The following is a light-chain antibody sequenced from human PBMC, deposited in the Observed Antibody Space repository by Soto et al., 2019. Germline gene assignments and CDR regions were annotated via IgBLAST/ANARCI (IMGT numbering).Light chain of an antibody. CDR3: MQDLQNPLT. CDR2: LGS. Sequence: IVMTQSPLSLHFTPGEPASISCRSSQGLLHSNGYNYLDWYLQKPGQSPQLLIYLGSNRSSGVTDRFSGSGSGTDFTLKISRVEAEDVGVYYCMQDLQNPLTFGGGTQVDIK. CDR1: QGLLHSNGYNY. J-gene: IGKJ4*01. V-gene: IGKV2-28*01.